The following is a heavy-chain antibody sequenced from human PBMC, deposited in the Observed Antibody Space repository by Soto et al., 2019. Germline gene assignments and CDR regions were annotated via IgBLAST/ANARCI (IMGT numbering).Heavy chain of an antibody. Sequence: GGSLRLSCAASGFTFSSYAMHWVRQAPGKGLEWVAVISYDGSNKYYADSVKGRFTISRNNSKNTLYLQMNSLRAEDTAVYYCAREWWDPYYYYGMDVWGQGTTVTSP. CDR2: ISYDGSNK. D-gene: IGHD2-15*01. J-gene: IGHJ6*02. CDR1: GFTFSSYA. CDR3: AREWWDPYYYYGMDV. V-gene: IGHV3-30-3*01.